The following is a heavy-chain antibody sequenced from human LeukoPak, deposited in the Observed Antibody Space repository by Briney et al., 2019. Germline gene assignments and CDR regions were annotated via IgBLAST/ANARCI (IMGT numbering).Heavy chain of an antibody. J-gene: IGHJ1*01. D-gene: IGHD6-13*01. CDR3: AKDIRQQPEYFQH. Sequence: PGGSLRLSCAASGFTFDDYAMHWVRQAPGKGLEWVSGISWNSGSIGYADSVKGRFTISRDNAKNSLYLQMNSLRAEDTALYYCAKDIRQQPEYFQHWGQGTLVTVSS. V-gene: IGHV3-9*01. CDR2: ISWNSGSI. CDR1: GFTFDDYA.